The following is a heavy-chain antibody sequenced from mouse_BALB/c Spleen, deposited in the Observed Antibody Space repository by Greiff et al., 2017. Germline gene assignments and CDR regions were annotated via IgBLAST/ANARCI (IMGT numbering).Heavy chain of an antibody. CDR1: GDSITSGY. V-gene: IGHV3-8*02. CDR3: ARVYYGSSPLYAMDY. D-gene: IGHD1-1*01. Sequence: EVKLVESGPSLVKPSQTLSLTCSVTGDSITSGYWNWIRKFPGNKLEYMGYISYSGSTYYNPSLKSRISITRDTSKNQYYLQLNSVTTEDTATYYCARVYYGSSPLYAMDYWGQGTSVTVSS. J-gene: IGHJ4*01. CDR2: ISYSGST.